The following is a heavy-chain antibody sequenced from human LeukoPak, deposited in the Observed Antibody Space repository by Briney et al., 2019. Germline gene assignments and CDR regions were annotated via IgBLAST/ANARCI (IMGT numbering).Heavy chain of an antibody. J-gene: IGHJ4*02. Sequence: GGSLRLSCAASGFTLSSYGMSWVRQGPGKGLEWVSAISGSGGTTYYADPVKGRFTISRDNAKNSLYLQMNSLRAEDTALYYCAREISISIAARGGFDYWGQGTLVTVSS. CDR2: ISGSGGTT. D-gene: IGHD6-6*01. CDR3: AREISISIAARGGFDY. CDR1: GFTLSSYG. V-gene: IGHV3-23*01.